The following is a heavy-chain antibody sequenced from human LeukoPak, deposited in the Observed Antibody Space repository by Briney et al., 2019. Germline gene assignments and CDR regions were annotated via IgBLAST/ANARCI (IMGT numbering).Heavy chain of an antibody. CDR3: AKDRAYYYDSSGYSDAFDI. V-gene: IGHV3-23*01. Sequence: GGSLRLSCAASGFTFSSYAMSWVRQAPGKGLEWVSAISGSGGSTYYADSVKGRFTISRDNSKNTLYLQMNSLGAEDTAVYYCAKDRAYYYDSSGYSDAFDIWGQGTMVTVSS. D-gene: IGHD3-22*01. J-gene: IGHJ3*02. CDR2: ISGSGGST. CDR1: GFTFSSYA.